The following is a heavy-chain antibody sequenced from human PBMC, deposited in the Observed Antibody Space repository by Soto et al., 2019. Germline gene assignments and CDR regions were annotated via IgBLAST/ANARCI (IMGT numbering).Heavy chain of an antibody. Sequence: QVQLQESGPGLVKPSEPLSLTCTVSGGSISSYYWSWIRQPPGKGLEWIGYIYYSGRTNYNPSLMSRGTISVDTSKNQFSLKLSSVTAADTAVYYCARRYGYSFDYWGQGTLVTVSS. V-gene: IGHV4-59*08. CDR2: IYYSGRT. D-gene: IGHD1-1*01. CDR3: ARRYGYSFDY. J-gene: IGHJ4*02. CDR1: GGSISSYY.